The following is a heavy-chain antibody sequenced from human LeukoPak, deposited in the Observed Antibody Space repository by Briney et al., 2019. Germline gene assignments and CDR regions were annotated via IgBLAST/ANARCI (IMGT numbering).Heavy chain of an antibody. J-gene: IGHJ4*02. V-gene: IGHV3-74*01. Sequence: YPGGSLRLSCAASGNYWMHWVRQAPGKGLVWVSHVNSDGSWTSHADSVKGRFTISKDNAKNTVYLQMNNLRTEDTAVYYCVSFYETNWGRGTLVTVSS. CDR1: GNYW. D-gene: IGHD2-2*01. CDR3: VSFYETN. CDR2: VNSDGSWT.